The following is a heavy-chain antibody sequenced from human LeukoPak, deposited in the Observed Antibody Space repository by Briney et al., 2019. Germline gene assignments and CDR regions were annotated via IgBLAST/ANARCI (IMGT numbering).Heavy chain of an antibody. CDR1: GGSISSYY. CDR2: IYYSGST. CDR3: ARLRYNYDY. J-gene: IGHJ4*02. Sequence: PSETLSLTCTVSGGSISSYYWSWIRQPPGKGLEWIGYIYYSGSTNYNPSLKSRVTISVDTSKNQFSLKLSSVTAADTAVYYCARLRYNYDYWGQGTLVTVSS. V-gene: IGHV4-59*01. D-gene: IGHD1-1*01.